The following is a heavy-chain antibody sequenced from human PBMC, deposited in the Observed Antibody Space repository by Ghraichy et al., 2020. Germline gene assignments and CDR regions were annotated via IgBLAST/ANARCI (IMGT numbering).Heavy chain of an antibody. D-gene: IGHD6-13*01. J-gene: IGHJ6*03. Sequence: LTCAASGFTFSSYGMHWVRQAPGKGLEWVAVISYDGSNKYDADSVKGRFTISRDNSKNTLYLQMNSLRAEDTAVYYCAKDPMRSSWYHYYYMDVWGKGTTVTVSS. CDR1: GFTFSSYG. CDR3: AKDPMRSSWYHYYYMDV. V-gene: IGHV3-30*18. CDR2: ISYDGSNK.